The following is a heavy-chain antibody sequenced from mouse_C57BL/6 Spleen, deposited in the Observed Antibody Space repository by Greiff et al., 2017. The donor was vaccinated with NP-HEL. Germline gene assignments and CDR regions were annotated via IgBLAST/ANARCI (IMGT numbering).Heavy chain of an antibody. D-gene: IGHD1-1*01. Sequence: QVQLQQPGAELVRPGTSVKLSCKASGYTFTSYWMHWVKQRPGQGLEWIGVIDPSDSYTNYNQKFKGKATLTVDTSSSTAYMQLSSRTSEDSAVYYCARGGIYYGSLNAMDYWGQGTSVTVSS. CDR2: IDPSDSYT. V-gene: IGHV1-59*01. CDR3: ARGGIYYGSLNAMDY. CDR1: GYTFTSYW. J-gene: IGHJ4*01.